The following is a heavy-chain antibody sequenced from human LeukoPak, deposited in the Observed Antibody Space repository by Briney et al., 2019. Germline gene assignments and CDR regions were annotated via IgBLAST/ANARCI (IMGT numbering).Heavy chain of an antibody. Sequence: ASVKVSCKASGGTFSSYAISWVRQAPGQGLEWMGGIIPIFGTANYAQKLQGRVTMTTDTSTSTAYMELRSLRSDDTAVYYCARDAPYSSGWYREYFDYWGQGTLVTVSP. CDR3: ARDAPYSSGWYREYFDY. CDR2: IIPIFGTA. CDR1: GGTFSSYA. J-gene: IGHJ4*02. V-gene: IGHV1-69*05. D-gene: IGHD6-19*01.